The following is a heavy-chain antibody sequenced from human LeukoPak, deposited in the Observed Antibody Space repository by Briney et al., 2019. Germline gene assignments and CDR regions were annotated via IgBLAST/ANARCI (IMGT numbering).Heavy chain of an antibody. J-gene: IGHJ4*02. CDR1: GYSCTSYW. Sequence: GESLKISCKGSGYSCTSYWIGWVRQMPGKGLEWMGIIYPGDSDTRYSPSFEGQVTISVDKSISTAYLQWSSLKASDTAIYYCARRGCSGGRCYDYWGQGTLVTVSS. V-gene: IGHV5-51*01. CDR3: ARRGCSGGRCYDY. D-gene: IGHD2-15*01. CDR2: IYPGDSDT.